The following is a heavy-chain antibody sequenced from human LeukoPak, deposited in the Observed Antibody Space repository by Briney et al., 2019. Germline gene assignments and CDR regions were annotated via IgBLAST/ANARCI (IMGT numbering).Heavy chain of an antibody. CDR2: IFYSGST. CDR1: GPSISSYY. V-gene: IGHV4-59*08. J-gene: IGHJ3*02. Sequence: NPSETLSLTCTVSGPSISSYYWSWIRQPPLKGLEWIGYIFYSGSTSYEPSLRSRVAMSVDTSNNQLSLRLSSVTAADTAVYYCARHNGAYGGAFDIWGQGTMVTVSS. CDR3: ARHNGAYGGAFDI. D-gene: IGHD4/OR15-4a*01.